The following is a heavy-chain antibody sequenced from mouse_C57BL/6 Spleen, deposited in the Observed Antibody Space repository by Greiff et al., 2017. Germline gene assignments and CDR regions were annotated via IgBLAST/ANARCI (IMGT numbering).Heavy chain of an antibody. Sequence: VQLQQSGAELARPGASVKLSCKASGYTFTSYGISWVKQRTGRGLEWIGEIYPSSGNTYYNEKFKGKDTLTADKPSSTAYMELRSLTSEDSAVYFCARLLLNYAMDYWGQGTSVTVSS. CDR2: IYPSSGNT. V-gene: IGHV1-81*01. CDR1: GYTFTSYG. J-gene: IGHJ4*01. CDR3: ARLLLNYAMDY. D-gene: IGHD2-3*01.